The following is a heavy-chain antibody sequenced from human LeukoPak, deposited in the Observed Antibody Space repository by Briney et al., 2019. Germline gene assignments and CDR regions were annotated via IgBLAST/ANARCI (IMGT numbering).Heavy chain of an antibody. J-gene: IGHJ4*02. Sequence: EASVKVSCKASGYTFTSYGISWVRQAPGQGLEWMGWISAYNGNTNYAQKLQGRVTMTTDTSTSTAYMELRSLRSDDTAVYYCARQRGSRYYYDSSGAGGYFDYWGQGTLVTVSS. CDR1: GYTFTSYG. CDR2: ISAYNGNT. D-gene: IGHD3-22*01. V-gene: IGHV1-18*01. CDR3: ARQRGSRYYYDSSGAGGYFDY.